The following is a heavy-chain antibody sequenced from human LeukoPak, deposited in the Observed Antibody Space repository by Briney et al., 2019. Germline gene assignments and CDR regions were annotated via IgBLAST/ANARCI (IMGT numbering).Heavy chain of an antibody. Sequence: ASVKVSCKASGYTLTSYYMHWVRQAPGQGLEWMGIINPSGGSTSYAQKFQGRVTMTRDTSTSTVYMELSSLRSEDTAVYYCARGRRDTIFGVVIPFDYWGQGTLVTVSS. CDR2: INPSGGST. D-gene: IGHD3-3*01. CDR3: ARGRRDTIFGVVIPFDY. CDR1: GYTLTSYY. J-gene: IGHJ4*02. V-gene: IGHV1-46*01.